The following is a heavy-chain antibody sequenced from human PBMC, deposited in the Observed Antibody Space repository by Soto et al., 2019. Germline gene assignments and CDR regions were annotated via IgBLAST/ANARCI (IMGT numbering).Heavy chain of an antibody. CDR1: GFTFSSYW. J-gene: IGHJ5*02. V-gene: IGHV3-7*01. CDR2: IKQDGSEK. D-gene: IGHD3-10*01. Sequence: GGSLRLSCAASGFTFSSYWMSWVRQAPGKGLEWVANIKQDGSEKYYVDSVKGRFTISRDNAKNSLYLQMNSLRAEDTAVYYCARDGPDGRLWFGELLRWFDPWGQGTLVTVSS. CDR3: ARDGPDGRLWFGELLRWFDP.